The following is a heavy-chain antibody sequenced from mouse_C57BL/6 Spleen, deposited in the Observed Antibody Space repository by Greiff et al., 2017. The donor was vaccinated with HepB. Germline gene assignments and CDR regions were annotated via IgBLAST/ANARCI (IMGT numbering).Heavy chain of an antibody. D-gene: IGHD1-1*02. Sequence: LQESGAELARPGASVKLSCKASGYTFTSYGISWVKQRTGQGLEWIGEIYPRSGNTYYNEKFKGKATLTADKSSSTAYMELRSLTSEDSAVYFCARRGIWAYAMDYWGQGTSVTVSS. V-gene: IGHV1-81*01. CDR2: IYPRSGNT. CDR1: GYTFTSYG. CDR3: ARRGIWAYAMDY. J-gene: IGHJ4*01.